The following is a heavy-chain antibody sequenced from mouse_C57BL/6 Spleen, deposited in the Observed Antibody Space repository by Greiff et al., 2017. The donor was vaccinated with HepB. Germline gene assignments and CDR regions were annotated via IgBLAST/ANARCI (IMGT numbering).Heavy chain of an antibody. Sequence: VKLQQPGAELVKPGASVKLSCKASGYTFTSYWMQWVKQRPGQGLEWIGEIDPSDSYTNYNQKFKGKATLTVDTSSSTAYMQLSSLTSEDSAVYYCARRYGSSHWYFDVWGTGTTVTVSS. D-gene: IGHD1-1*01. V-gene: IGHV1-50*01. J-gene: IGHJ1*03. CDR1: GYTFTSYW. CDR3: ARRYGSSHWYFDV. CDR2: IDPSDSYT.